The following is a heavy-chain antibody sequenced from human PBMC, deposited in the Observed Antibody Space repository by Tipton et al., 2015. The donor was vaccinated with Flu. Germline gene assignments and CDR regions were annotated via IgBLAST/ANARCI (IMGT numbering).Heavy chain of an antibody. CDR1: GFTFSSYW. Sequence: SLRLSCAASGFTFSSYWMSWVRQAPGKGLEWVANIKQDGREKSFVSSVKGRFTISRDNAEDSLYLQMSSLRAEDTAVYYCARENLNTFEYLGQGTLVTVSS. V-gene: IGHV3-7*01. J-gene: IGHJ4*02. CDR3: ARENLNTFEY. CDR2: IKQDGREK. D-gene: IGHD1/OR15-1a*01.